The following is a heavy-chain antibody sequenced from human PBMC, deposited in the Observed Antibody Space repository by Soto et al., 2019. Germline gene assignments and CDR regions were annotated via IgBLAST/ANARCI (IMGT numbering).Heavy chain of an antibody. CDR1: GFTVSSIY. D-gene: IGHD2-2*01. V-gene: IGHV3-53*04. Sequence: GGSLRLSCAASGFTVSSIYMSWVRQAPGKGLEWVSVIYSGGSTYYADSVKGRFTISRHNSKNTLYLQMNSLRAEDTAVYYCARVCYDSSTSCYGHFDYWGQGTLVTVSS. J-gene: IGHJ4*02. CDR3: ARVCYDSSTSCYGHFDY. CDR2: IYSGGST.